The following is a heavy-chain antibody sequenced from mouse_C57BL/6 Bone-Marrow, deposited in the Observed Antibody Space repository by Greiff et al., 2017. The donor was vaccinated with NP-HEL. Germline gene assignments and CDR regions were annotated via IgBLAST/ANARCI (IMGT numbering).Heavy chain of an antibody. CDR3: TSWVTTVDY. Sequence: EVQLQQSGTVLARPGASVKMSCKTSGYTFTSYWMHWVKQRPGQGLEWIGAIYPGNSDTSYNQKFKGKAKLTAVTSASTASLELSSLTKEDSAVYYGTSWVTTVDYWGQGTTLTVSS. J-gene: IGHJ2*01. CDR1: GYTFTSYW. D-gene: IGHD2-2*01. V-gene: IGHV1-5*01. CDR2: IYPGNSDT.